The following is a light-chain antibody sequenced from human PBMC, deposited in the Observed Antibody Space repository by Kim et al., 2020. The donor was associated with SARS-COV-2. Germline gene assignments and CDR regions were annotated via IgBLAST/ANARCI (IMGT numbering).Light chain of an antibody. J-gene: IGKJ2*01. Sequence: SPEERATPSCRASQSVNSNYLAWYQQKFGQAPRLLIYSASTRATGIPDRFSGSGSGTDFTLTISRLEPDDFAVYYCQQYGDSPGYTFGQGTKLEI. CDR2: SAS. V-gene: IGKV3-20*01. CDR1: QSVNSNY. CDR3: QQYGDSPGYT.